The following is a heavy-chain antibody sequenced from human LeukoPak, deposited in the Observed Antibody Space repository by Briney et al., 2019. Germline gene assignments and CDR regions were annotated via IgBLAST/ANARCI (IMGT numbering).Heavy chain of an antibody. Sequence: PGGSLRLSCAASGFTFSNAWMSWVRQAPGKGLEWVGRIKSKTDGATTDYAAPVKGRFIISRDDSKNTLYLQMNSLKTEDTAVYSCTTGSYCRTTSCSYYYDYMDVWGKGTTVTVSS. J-gene: IGHJ6*03. CDR3: TTGSYCRTTSCSYYYDYMDV. V-gene: IGHV3-15*01. CDR2: IKSKTDGATT. CDR1: GFTFSNAW. D-gene: IGHD2-2*01.